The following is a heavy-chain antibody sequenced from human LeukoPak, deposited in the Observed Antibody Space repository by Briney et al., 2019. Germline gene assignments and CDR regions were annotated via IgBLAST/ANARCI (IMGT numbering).Heavy chain of an antibody. CDR2: ISGSGGGDAT. Sequence: GGSLRLSCVVSGFTFSSYAMSWVRQAPGKGLEWVSGISGSGGGDATYYADSVKGRFTISRDNSKNTLYLQMNSLRVEDTAVYYCARDSSMLRGPLVIYYFDFWGQGTLVTVSS. CDR1: GFTFSSYA. CDR3: ARDSSMLRGPLVIYYFDF. D-gene: IGHD3-10*01. V-gene: IGHV3-23*01. J-gene: IGHJ4*02.